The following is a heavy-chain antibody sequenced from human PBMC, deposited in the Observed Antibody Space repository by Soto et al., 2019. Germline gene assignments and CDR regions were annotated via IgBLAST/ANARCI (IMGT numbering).Heavy chain of an antibody. D-gene: IGHD3-16*01. CDR2: IRSKASGGTA. V-gene: IGHV3-49*03. J-gene: IGHJ3*02. Sequence: EVQLVESGGDLVQPGRSLRLSCTTSGFTFGDYAVSWLRQAPGKGLEWVSFIRSKASGGTAEYAASVKGRFTISRDDSKSIAYLQMNSLKTEDTAVYYCTRDFLGVRAFDMWGQGTMVTVSS. CDR1: GFTFGDYA. CDR3: TRDFLGVRAFDM.